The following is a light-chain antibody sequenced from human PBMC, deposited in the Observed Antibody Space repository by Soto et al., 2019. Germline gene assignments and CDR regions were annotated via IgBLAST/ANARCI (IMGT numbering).Light chain of an antibody. CDR2: QVS. Sequence: QSALTQPASVSGSPGQSITISCTGTISDVGAYNYVSWYQQHPGRAPKLLIYQVSYRPSGVSNRFSGSKSGNTAYLTISGLQAEDEADYYCSSFTTITTGVFGGGTKVTVL. V-gene: IGLV2-14*01. CDR1: ISDVGAYNY. J-gene: IGLJ3*02. CDR3: SSFTTITTGV.